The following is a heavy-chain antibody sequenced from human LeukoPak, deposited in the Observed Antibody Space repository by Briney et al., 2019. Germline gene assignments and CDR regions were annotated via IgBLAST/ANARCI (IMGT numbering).Heavy chain of an antibody. D-gene: IGHD6-19*01. J-gene: IGHJ4*02. Sequence: PSQTLSLTCSVFGGSISSGSHFWSWIRQLPGKGLERLGYVDYSGTIYYNSSLESRLTLSVDTSNNQFSLDLRSMTAADTAVYYCARGRLARIPYFDSWGQGALVAVSS. CDR2: VDYSGTI. CDR3: ARGRLARIPYFDS. CDR1: GGSISSGSHF. V-gene: IGHV4-31*03.